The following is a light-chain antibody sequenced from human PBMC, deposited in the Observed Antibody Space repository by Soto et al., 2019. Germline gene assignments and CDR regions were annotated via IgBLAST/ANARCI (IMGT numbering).Light chain of an antibody. CDR1: SSDVGGYNY. V-gene: IGLV2-14*01. CDR2: DVS. Sequence: QSVLTQPASVSGSPGQSITISCTGTSSDVGGYNYVSWYQQHPGKATKLMIYDVSNRPSGVSNRFSGSKSGKTASLTIYGLQAEDEADYYCSSYTSSSTLDYVFGTGTKVTVL. J-gene: IGLJ1*01. CDR3: SSYTSSSTLDYV.